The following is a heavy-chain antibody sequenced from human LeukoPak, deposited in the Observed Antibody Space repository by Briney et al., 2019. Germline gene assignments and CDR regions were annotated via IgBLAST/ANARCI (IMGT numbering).Heavy chain of an antibody. Sequence: GGSLRLSCVASGFTFSSYTMNWVRQAPGKGLEWVSAISGSSDHIHYADSMKGRFTISRDNAKNSLYLQMNSLTAEDTAVYYCARDFSHSSGHYYDAYWGQGTLVTVSS. D-gene: IGHD6-19*01. CDR3: ARDFSHSSGHYYDAY. CDR1: GFTFSSYT. V-gene: IGHV3-21*01. J-gene: IGHJ4*02. CDR2: ISGSSDHI.